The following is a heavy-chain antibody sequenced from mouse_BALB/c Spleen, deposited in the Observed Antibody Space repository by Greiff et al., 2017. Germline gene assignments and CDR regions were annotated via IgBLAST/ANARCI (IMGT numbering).Heavy chain of an antibody. Sequence: VQLQQSGPGLVKPSQSLSLTCTVTGYSITSDYAWNWIRQFPGNKLEWMGYISYSGSTSYNPSLKSRISITRDTSKNQFFLQLNSVTTEDTATYYCAFSDGYHFDYWGQGTTLTVSS. CDR1: GYSITSDYA. V-gene: IGHV3-2*02. CDR2: ISYSGST. D-gene: IGHD2-3*01. J-gene: IGHJ2*01. CDR3: AFSDGYHFDY.